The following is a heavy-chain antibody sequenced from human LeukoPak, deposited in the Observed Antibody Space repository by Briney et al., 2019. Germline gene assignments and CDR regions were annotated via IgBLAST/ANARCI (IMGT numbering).Heavy chain of an antibody. Sequence: PSETLSLTCDVYGGSLSGYYWSWIRQPPGKRLEWIGEINHGGHTNYNPSLKSRVAMSVDTSKNRFSLNLGSVIAADTAVYYCVRGLYSRDAGYWGQKTLVTVSS. D-gene: IGHD4-11*01. V-gene: IGHV4-34*01. CDR1: GGSLSGYY. CDR2: INHGGHT. CDR3: VRGLYSRDAGY. J-gene: IGHJ4*02.